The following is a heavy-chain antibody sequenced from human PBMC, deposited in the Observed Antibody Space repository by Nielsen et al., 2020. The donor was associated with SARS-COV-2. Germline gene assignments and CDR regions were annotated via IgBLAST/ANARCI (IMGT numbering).Heavy chain of an antibody. CDR1: GFTFSSYA. CDR2: ISGSGGST. Sequence: GESLKISCAASGFTFSSYAMSWIRQAPGKGLEWVSAISGSGGSTYYADSVKGRFTISRDNSKNTLYLQMSSLRAEDTAVYYCARSIRGYSYGDDYWGQGTPVTVSS. CDR3: ARSIRGYSYGDDY. V-gene: IGHV3-23*01. J-gene: IGHJ4*02. D-gene: IGHD5-18*01.